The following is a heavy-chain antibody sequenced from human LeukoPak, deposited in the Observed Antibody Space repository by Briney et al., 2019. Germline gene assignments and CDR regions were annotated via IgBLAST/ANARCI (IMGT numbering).Heavy chain of an antibody. CDR1: GLSLSTYV. D-gene: IGHD3-10*01. Sequence: GGSLRLFCAASGLSLSTYVMSWVRQAPGKGLEWVSSISGIGDITVYGDSVGGRFTSSRDNSKNTLYWQMNTLRAGDTAVYYWANELGGSAPFDYWGEGTLVTVSS. V-gene: IGHV3-23*01. CDR2: ISGIGDIT. J-gene: IGHJ4*02. CDR3: ANELGGSAPFDY.